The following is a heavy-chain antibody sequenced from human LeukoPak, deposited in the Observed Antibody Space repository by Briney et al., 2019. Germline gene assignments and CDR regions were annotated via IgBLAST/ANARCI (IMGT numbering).Heavy chain of an antibody. D-gene: IGHD2-21*02. CDR1: GFTFSSYE. CDR2: ISSSGSTI. Sequence: GGSLRLSCAASGFTFSSYEMNWVRQAPGKGLEWVSYISSSGSTIYYADSVKGRFTISRDSSKNTVSLQMSSLRAEDTAVYYCAKSLRYRYGDCLEDWGQGTLVTVSS. J-gene: IGHJ4*02. CDR3: AKSLRYRYGDCLED. V-gene: IGHV3-48*03.